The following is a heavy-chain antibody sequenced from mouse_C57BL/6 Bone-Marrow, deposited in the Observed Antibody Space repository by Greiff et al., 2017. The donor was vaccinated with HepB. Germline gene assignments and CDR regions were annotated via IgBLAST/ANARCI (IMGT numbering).Heavy chain of an antibody. D-gene: IGHD2-4*01. V-gene: IGHV1-19*01. CDR3: ARAFYDYSGYFDY. CDR2: INPYNGGT. CDR1: GYTFTDYY. Sequence: VQLQQSGPVLVKPGASVKMSCKASGYTFTDYYMNWVKQSHGKSLEWIGVINPYNGGTSYNQKFKGKATLTVDKSSSTAYMELNSLTSEDSAVYYCARAFYDYSGYFDYWGQGTTLTVSS. J-gene: IGHJ2*01.